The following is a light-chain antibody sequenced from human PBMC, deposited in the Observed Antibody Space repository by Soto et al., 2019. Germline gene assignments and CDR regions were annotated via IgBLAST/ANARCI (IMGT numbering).Light chain of an antibody. CDR1: QSLLYNNTYNY. V-gene: IGKV2-28*01. CDR3: MQALQSLT. Sequence: EIVMTQSPLTLPVTPGEPASISCRSSQSLLYNNTYNYLDWYVQKPGQSPQLLIYFGSNRAPGVPDRFSGSGLGTDFTLKINRVEAEDVGTYYCMQALQSLTFGQGTRLEIQ. CDR2: FGS. J-gene: IGKJ5*01.